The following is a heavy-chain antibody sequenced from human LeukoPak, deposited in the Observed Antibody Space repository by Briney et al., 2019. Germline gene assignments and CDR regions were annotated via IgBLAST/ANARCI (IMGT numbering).Heavy chain of an antibody. CDR3: ARESAYSGQLPGPGSVDY. V-gene: IGHV3-74*01. Sequence: GGSLRLSCAASGFTFSSYWMHWVRQAPGKGLVWVSRINSDGSSTSYADSVKGRFTISRDNAKNTLYLQMNSLRAEGTAVYYCARESAYSGQLPGPGSVDYWGQGTLVTVSS. CDR1: GFTFSSYW. J-gene: IGHJ4*02. CDR2: INSDGSST. D-gene: IGHD5-12*01.